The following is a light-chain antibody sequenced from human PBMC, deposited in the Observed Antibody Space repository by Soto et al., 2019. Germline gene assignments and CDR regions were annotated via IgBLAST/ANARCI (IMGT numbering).Light chain of an antibody. CDR3: QHYYNSWT. V-gene: IGKV3-20*01. CDR1: QSVSNNY. CDR2: GAS. Sequence: EIVLTQSPGTLSPSPGERATLSCRASQSVSNNYLAWYQQKPGQAPRLLIYGASNRATGIPDRFSGSGSGTDFTLTISSLQAEDVAVYYCQHYYNSWTFGQGTKVE. J-gene: IGKJ1*01.